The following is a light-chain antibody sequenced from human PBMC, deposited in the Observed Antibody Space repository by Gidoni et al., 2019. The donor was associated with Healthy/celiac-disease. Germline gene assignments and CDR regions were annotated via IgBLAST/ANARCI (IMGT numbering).Light chain of an antibody. CDR2: GAS. CDR1: QSVSSSY. Sequence: EIVLTQSPGTLSLSPGERATLSCRDSQSVSSSYLAWYQQKPGQAPRLLIYGASSGSGTDFTLTSSRLEAEDVAVYYCQQDGSSRTFGQGTKVEIK. J-gene: IGKJ1*01. V-gene: IGKV3-20*01. CDR3: QQDGSSRT.